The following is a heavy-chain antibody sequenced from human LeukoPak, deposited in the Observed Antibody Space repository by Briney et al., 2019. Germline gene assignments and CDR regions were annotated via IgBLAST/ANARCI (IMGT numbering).Heavy chain of an antibody. CDR2: INPNSGGT. J-gene: IGHJ4*02. Sequence: ASVKVSCKASGYTFTGYYMHWVRQAPGQGLEWMGRINPNSGGTNYAQKFQGRVTMTRDTSISTAYMELSRPRSDDTAVYYCARAGGQAGDPYYFDYWGQGTLVTVSS. CDR3: ARAGGQAGDPYYFDY. V-gene: IGHV1-2*06. D-gene: IGHD7-27*01. CDR1: GYTFTGYY.